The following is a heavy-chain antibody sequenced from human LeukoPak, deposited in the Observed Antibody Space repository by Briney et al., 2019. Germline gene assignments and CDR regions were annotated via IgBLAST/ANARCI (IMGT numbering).Heavy chain of an antibody. J-gene: IGHJ4*02. CDR2: ISSIVGTT. V-gene: IGHV3-23*01. D-gene: IGHD6-6*01. CDR3: AKDGMYSSSSSYYFDY. Sequence: GGSLRVSCAAPGFTFRSYAINWVRQAPGKGREWVSNISSIVGTTYYADSVKGRFTISRDYSKNTLYLQMNSLRAEDTAVYYCAKDGMYSSSSSYYFDYWGQGTLVTVSS. CDR1: GFTFRSYA.